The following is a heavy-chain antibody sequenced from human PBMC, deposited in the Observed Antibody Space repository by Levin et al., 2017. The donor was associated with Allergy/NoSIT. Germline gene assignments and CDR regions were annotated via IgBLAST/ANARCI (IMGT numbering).Heavy chain of an antibody. CDR1: GGSISSYY. V-gene: IGHV4-59*01. CDR3: ARDSGVRGVISYYYGMDV. J-gene: IGHJ6*02. CDR2: IYYSGST. D-gene: IGHD3-10*01. Sequence: SETLSLTCTVSGGSISSYYWSWIRQPPGKGLEWIGYIYYSGSTNYNPSLKSRVTISVDTSKNQFSLKLSSVTAADTAVYYCARDSGVRGVISYYYGMDVWGQGTTVTVSS.